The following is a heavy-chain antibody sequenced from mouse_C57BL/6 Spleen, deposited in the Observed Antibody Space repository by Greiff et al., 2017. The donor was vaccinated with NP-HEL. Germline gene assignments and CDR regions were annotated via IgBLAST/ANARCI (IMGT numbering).Heavy chain of an antibody. V-gene: IGHV2-5*01. Sequence: QVQLKESGPGLVQPSQSLSITCTVSGFSLTSYGVHWVRQSPGKGLEWLGVIWRGGSTDYNAAFMSRLSITKDNSKSQVFFKMNSLQADDTAIYYCAKNKGNSNPLYYFDYWGQGTTLTVSS. J-gene: IGHJ2*01. CDR1: GFSLTSYG. CDR3: AKNKGNSNPLYYFDY. CDR2: IWRGGST. D-gene: IGHD2-5*01.